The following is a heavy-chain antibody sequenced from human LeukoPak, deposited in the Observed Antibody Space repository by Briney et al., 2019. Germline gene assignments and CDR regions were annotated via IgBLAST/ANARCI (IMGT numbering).Heavy chain of an antibody. J-gene: IGHJ5*02. V-gene: IGHV4-4*07. D-gene: IGHD2-2*02. CDR3: ARDRGRGYCSSTSCYTPPNWFDP. CDR2: IYTSGST. CDR1: GGSISSYY. Sequence: SETLSLACTVSGGSISSYYWSWIRQPAGKGLESIGRIYTSGSTNYNPSLKSRVTMSVDTSKNQFSLKLSSVTAADTAVYYCARDRGRGYCSSTSCYTPPNWFDPWGQGTLVTVSS.